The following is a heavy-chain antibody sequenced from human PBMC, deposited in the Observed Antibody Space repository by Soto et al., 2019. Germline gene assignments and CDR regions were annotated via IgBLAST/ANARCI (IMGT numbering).Heavy chain of an antibody. CDR1: GFTFSDYY. V-gene: IGHV3-11*01. CDR3: ATGSIHKPFGGVIVNLWFDY. D-gene: IGHD3-16*02. J-gene: IGHJ5*01. Sequence: GGSLRLSCAASGFTFSDYYMSWIRQAPGKGLEWVSYISSSGSTIYYADSVKGRFTISRDNAKNSLYLQMNSLRAEDTAVYYCATGSIHKPFGGVIVNLWFDYWGQGTLVTVSS. CDR2: ISSSGSTI.